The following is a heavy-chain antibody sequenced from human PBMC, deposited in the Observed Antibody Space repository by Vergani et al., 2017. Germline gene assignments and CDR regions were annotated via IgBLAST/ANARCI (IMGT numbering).Heavy chain of an antibody. CDR2: IIPIFGTA. CDR1: GGTFSSYA. V-gene: IGHV1-69*01. Sequence: QVQLVQSGAEVKKPGSSVKVSCKASGGTFSSYAISWVRQAPGQGLEWMGGIIPIFGTANYAQKFQGRVTITADESTSTAYMELSSLRSEDTAVYYCARDSITTDCGGDCYFDYWGQGTLVTVSS. J-gene: IGHJ4*02. CDR3: ARDSITTDCGGDCYFDY. D-gene: IGHD2-21*02.